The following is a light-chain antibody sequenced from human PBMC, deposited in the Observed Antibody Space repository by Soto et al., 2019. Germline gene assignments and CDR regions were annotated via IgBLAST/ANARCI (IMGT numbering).Light chain of an antibody. J-gene: IGKJ1*01. CDR2: NAS. CDR3: QHYNRYSEA. CDR1: QTISSW. V-gene: IGKV1-5*03. Sequence: DIQITQSPSTLSGSVGDRVTITCRASQTISSWLAWYQQKPGKAPKLLIYNASTLKSGVPSRFSGSGSGTEFTLTISSLQPEDFATYYCQHYNRYSEAFGQGTKVELK.